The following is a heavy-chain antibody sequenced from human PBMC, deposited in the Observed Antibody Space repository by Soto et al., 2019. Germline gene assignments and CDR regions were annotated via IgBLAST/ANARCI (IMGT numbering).Heavy chain of an antibody. V-gene: IGHV4-59*01. D-gene: IGHD5-18*01. J-gene: IGHJ5*02. CDR1: GGSISSYY. CDR3: ARTGALGDTAMVRSNWFDP. Sequence: SETLSLTCTVSGGSISSYYWSWIRQPPGKGLEWIGYIYYSGSTNYNPSLKSRVTISVDTSKNQFSLKLSSVTAADTAVYYCARTGALGDTAMVRSNWFDPWGQGTLVTVSS. CDR2: IYYSGST.